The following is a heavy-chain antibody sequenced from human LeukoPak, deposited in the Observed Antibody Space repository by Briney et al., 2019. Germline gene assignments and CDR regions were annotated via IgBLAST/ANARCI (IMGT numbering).Heavy chain of an antibody. J-gene: IGHJ5*02. Sequence: SESLSLTCTVSDGSINGYYWTWIRQTPGKRLEWIGYIDYSGSTDYNSSLKSRVTFSLDTTNNQISLQLNSVTAADTAIYYCARDRPSYYDFWSGYDNWFDPWGEGTLVTVSS. D-gene: IGHD3-3*01. CDR2: IDYSGST. CDR3: ARDRPSYYDFWSGYDNWFDP. CDR1: DGSINGYY. V-gene: IGHV4-59*01.